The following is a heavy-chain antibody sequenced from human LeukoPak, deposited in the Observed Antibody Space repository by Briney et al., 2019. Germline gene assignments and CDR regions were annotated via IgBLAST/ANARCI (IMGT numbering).Heavy chain of an antibody. CDR3: AKDRPNSSWYWGAFGI. J-gene: IGHJ3*02. V-gene: IGHV3-23*01. D-gene: IGHD6-13*01. CDR2: ISGSGGST. CDR1: GFTFSSYA. Sequence: GGPLRLSCAASGFTFSSYAMSWVRQAPGKGLEWVSAISGSGGSTYYADSVKGRFTISRDNSKNTLYLQMNNLRAEDTAVYYCAKDRPNSSWYWGAFGIWGQGTMVTVSS.